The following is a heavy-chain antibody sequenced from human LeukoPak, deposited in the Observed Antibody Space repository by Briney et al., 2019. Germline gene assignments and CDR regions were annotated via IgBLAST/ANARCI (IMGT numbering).Heavy chain of an antibody. V-gene: IGHV4-4*02. Sequence: PSETLSLTCAVSGGSISSSNWWSWVRQPPGKGLEWIGEIYHSGSTNYNPSLKSRVTISVDKSKNQFSLKLSSVTAADTAVYYCARGYYGSGSYPSGYFQHWGQGTLVTVSS. CDR3: ARGYYGSGSYPSGYFQH. J-gene: IGHJ1*01. CDR2: IYHSGST. CDR1: GGSISSSNW. D-gene: IGHD3-10*01.